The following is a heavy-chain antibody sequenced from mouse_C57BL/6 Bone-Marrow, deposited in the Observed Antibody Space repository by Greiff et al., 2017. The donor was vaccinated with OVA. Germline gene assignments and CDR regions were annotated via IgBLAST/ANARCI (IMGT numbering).Heavy chain of an antibody. CDR2: ISSGGDYI. CDR1: GFTFSSYA. CDR3: TRDRISSWYFDV. J-gene: IGHJ1*03. Sequence: EVMLVESGEGLVKPGGSLKLSCAASGFTFSSYAMSWVRQTPEKRLEWVAYISSGGDYIYYADTVKGRFTISRDNARNTLYLHMSSLKSEDTAMYYCTRDRISSWYFDVWGTGTTVTVSS. V-gene: IGHV5-9-1*02.